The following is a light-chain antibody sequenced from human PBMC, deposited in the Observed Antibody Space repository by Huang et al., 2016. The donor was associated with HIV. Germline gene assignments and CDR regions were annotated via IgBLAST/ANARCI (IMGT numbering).Light chain of an antibody. CDR1: QSVSSDY. CDR3: QQYGRSPFT. V-gene: IGKV3-20*01. Sequence: EIVLTQSPGTLSLSPGGRATLSCRASQSVSSDYLGWYQQKPGRAPRLLSYGASSRATGTPDRFSGSGSGTDFTLTISRLEPEDFAVYYCQQYGRSPFTFGPGTKVDMK. J-gene: IGKJ3*01. CDR2: GAS.